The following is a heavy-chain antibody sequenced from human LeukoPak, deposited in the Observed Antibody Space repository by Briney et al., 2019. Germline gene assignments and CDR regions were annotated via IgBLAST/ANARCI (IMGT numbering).Heavy chain of an antibody. CDR1: GFTFSSYS. CDR2: ISYDGSNK. D-gene: IGHD3-10*01. CDR3: AKEDRVRGVIDYYYYYGMDV. J-gene: IGHJ6*02. Sequence: GGSLRLSCAASGFTFSSYSMNWVRQAPGKGLEWVAVISYDGSNKYYADSVKGRFTISRDNSKNTLYLQMNSLRAEDTAVYYCAKEDRVRGVIDYYYYYGMDVWGQGTTVTVSS. V-gene: IGHV3-30*18.